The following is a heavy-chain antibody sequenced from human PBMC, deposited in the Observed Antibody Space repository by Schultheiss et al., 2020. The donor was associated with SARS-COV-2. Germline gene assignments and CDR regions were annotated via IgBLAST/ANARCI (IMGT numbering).Heavy chain of an antibody. J-gene: IGHJ4*02. CDR2: IYYSGST. Sequence: SETLSLTCTVSGGSISSGGYYWSWIRQHPGKGLEWIGYIYYSGSTYYNPSLKSRVTISVDTSKNQFSLKLSSVTAADTAVYYCARGRAVAGPFDYWGQGTLVTVSS. CDR3: ARGRAVAGPFDY. CDR1: GGSISSGGYY. D-gene: IGHD6-19*01. V-gene: IGHV4-61*08.